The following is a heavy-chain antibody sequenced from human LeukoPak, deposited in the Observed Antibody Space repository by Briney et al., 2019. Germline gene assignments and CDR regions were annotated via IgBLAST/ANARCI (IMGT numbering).Heavy chain of an antibody. J-gene: IGHJ4*02. CDR2: IGGSGANT. V-gene: IGHV3-23*01. CDR3: AKNGGDSYGTGHFDC. D-gene: IGHD3-10*01. CDR1: GFTFRSYA. Sequence: GGSLTLSCVVSGFTFRSYAMTWVRHAPGKGLEWVSAIGGSGANTYYADSVKGRFTISRDNSKNTLYLQMDSLRADDTAVYYFAKNGGDSYGTGHFDCWGQGTLVNVSS.